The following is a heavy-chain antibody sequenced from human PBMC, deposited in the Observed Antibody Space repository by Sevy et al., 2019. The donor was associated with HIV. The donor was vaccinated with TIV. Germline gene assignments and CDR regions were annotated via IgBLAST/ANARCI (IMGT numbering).Heavy chain of an antibody. J-gene: IGHJ4*02. CDR2: KESGGQT. CDR3: ARMTSTWSIDS. Sequence: GGSLRLSCAASGFSVSSYYMGWVRQAPGKGLEWVSTKESGGQTYYADSVRGRFTIARDESANNLFLQWNNLRAEDTGVYDCARMTSTWSIDSWGQGTLVTVSS. V-gene: IGHV3-53*01. CDR1: GFSVSSYY.